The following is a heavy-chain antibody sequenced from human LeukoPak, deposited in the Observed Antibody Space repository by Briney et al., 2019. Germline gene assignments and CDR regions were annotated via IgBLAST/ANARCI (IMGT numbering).Heavy chain of an antibody. CDR2: IIPIFGTA. D-gene: IGHD6-19*01. J-gene: IGHJ5*02. Sequence: SVKVSCKASGGTFSSYAISWVRQAPGQGFEWMGGIIPIFGTANYAQKFQGRVTITADKSTSTAYMGLSSLRSEDTAVYYCARDSSGWYRSNWFDPWGQGTLVTVSS. CDR3: ARDSSGWYRSNWFDP. CDR1: GGTFSSYA. V-gene: IGHV1-69*06.